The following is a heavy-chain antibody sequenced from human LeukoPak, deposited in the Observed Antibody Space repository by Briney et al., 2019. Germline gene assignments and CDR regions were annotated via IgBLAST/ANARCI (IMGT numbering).Heavy chain of an antibody. CDR1: GITFSRFW. CDR2: IYYSGST. J-gene: IGHJ5*02. V-gene: IGHV4-31*02. D-gene: IGHD3-3*01. CDR3: ASTYYDFWSGYLGWFDP. Sequence: LRLSCAASGITFSRFWMSWVRQHPGKGLEWIGYIYYSGSTYYNPSLKSRVTISVDTSKNQFSLKLSSVTAADTAVYYCASTYYDFWSGYLGWFDPWGQGTLVTVSS.